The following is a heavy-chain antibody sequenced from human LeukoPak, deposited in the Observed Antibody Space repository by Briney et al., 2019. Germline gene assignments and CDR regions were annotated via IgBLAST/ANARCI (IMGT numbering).Heavy chain of an antibody. J-gene: IGHJ4*02. CDR3: ARDHRWGFDY. CDR2: IISRDRTM. Sequence: PGGSLRLSCAASGFTFNIYSINWVRQARGKGREWVSYIISRDRTMYYADSVKGRFTISTDNAENSLDLQMNSLRTEDTAVYYCARDHRWGFDYWGRGILVTVSS. CDR1: GFTFNIYS. V-gene: IGHV3-48*01. D-gene: IGHD7-27*01.